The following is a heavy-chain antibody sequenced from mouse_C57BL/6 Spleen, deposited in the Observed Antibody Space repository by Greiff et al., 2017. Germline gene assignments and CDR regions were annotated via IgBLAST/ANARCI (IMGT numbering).Heavy chain of an antibody. J-gene: IGHJ1*03. V-gene: IGHV1-26*01. D-gene: IGHD1-1*01. CDR1: GYTFTDYY. CDR3: ARDVLLRSWYFDV. CDR2: INPNNGGT. Sequence: EVQLQQSGPELVKPGASVKISCKASGYTFTDYYMNWVKQSHGKSLEWIGDINPNNGGTSYNQKFKGKATLTVDKSSSTAYMELRSLTSEDSAVYYCARDVLLRSWYFDVWGTGTTVTVSS.